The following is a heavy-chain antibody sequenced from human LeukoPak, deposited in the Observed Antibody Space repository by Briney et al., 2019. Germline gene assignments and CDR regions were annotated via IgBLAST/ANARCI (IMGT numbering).Heavy chain of an antibody. CDR1: GYTFTGYY. D-gene: IGHD2-15*01. Sequence: ASVKVSCKASGYTFTGYYIHWVRQAPGQGLEWMGIINPSGGNTNYAQKLQGRVTMTRDTSTSTVYMELSSLRSEDTAVYYCARRGDCRGSSCFFDYWGQGTLVTVSS. CDR3: ARRGDCRGSSCFFDY. J-gene: IGHJ4*02. CDR2: INPSGGNT. V-gene: IGHV1-46*01.